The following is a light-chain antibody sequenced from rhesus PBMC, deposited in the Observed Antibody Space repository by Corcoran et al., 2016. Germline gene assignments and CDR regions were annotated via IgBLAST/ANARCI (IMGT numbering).Light chain of an antibody. J-gene: IGKJ1*01. CDR3: QHNNSYPVT. CDR2: YTS. CDR1: QGINNY. V-gene: IGKV1S14*01. Sequence: DIQMTQSPSSLSASVGDTVTITCRASQGINNYLAWYQQKPGKAPKPLIYYTSNLESGVPSRFSGSGSGTDFTLTISSLQPEDFSIYFCQHNNSYPVTFGQGTKVEIK.